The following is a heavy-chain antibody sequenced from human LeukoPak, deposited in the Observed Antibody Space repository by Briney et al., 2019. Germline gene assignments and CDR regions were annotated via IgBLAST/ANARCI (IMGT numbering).Heavy chain of an antibody. Sequence: GASVKVSCKASGYTFTSYYMHSVRHAPGQGLEWMGIINSSGGSTSYAQKFQGRVTRNRDTYTSTVYMERSRLRSEDTAVYYCARGKYGYFDYWGQGTLVTVSS. J-gene: IGHJ4*02. V-gene: IGHV1-46*01. CDR3: ARGKYGYFDY. CDR2: INSSGGST. CDR1: GYTFTSYY. D-gene: IGHD3-10*01.